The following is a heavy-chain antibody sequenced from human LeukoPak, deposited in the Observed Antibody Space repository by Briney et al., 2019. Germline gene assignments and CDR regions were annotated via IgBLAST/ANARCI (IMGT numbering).Heavy chain of an antibody. J-gene: IGHJ4*02. V-gene: IGHV1-46*01. D-gene: IGHD6-13*01. CDR1: GYTFTSYY. CDR3: ARVDSSSWYYSYYFDY. Sequence: GASVKVSCKASGYTFTSYYMRWVRQAPGQGLEWMGIINPSGGSTSYAQKFQGRVTMTRDTSTSTVYMELSSLRSEDTAVYYCARVDSSSWYYSYYFDYWGQGTLVTVSS. CDR2: INPSGGST.